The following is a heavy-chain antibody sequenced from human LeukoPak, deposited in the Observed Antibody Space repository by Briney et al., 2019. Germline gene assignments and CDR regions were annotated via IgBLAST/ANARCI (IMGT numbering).Heavy chain of an antibody. CDR1: GYSISSGYY. CDR3: ARVSSGSGSXSXXDX. Sequence: SETLSLTCTVSGYSISSGYYWGWIRQPPGKGLEWIGSIYHSGSTYYNPSLKSRVTISVDTSKNQFSLKLSSVTAADTAVYYCARVSSGSGSXSXXDXXXQGXXXTV. CDR2: IYHSGST. V-gene: IGHV4-38-2*02. D-gene: IGHD3-10*01. J-gene: IGHJ4*02.